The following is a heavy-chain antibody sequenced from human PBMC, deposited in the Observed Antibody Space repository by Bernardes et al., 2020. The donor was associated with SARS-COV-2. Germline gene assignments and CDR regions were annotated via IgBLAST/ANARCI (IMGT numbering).Heavy chain of an antibody. CDR3: ARASWGGFDI. CDR1: GYTLTSNY. V-gene: IGHV1-46*01. Sequence: ASVKVSCKASGYTLTSNYMHWVRQAPGQGLEWMGIINPSGGSTSYTQKFQGRVTMTRDTSTSTVYMDLSSLTSEDTAVYYCARASWGGFDIWGQGTMVTVS. D-gene: IGHD2-21*01. J-gene: IGHJ3*02. CDR2: INPSGGST.